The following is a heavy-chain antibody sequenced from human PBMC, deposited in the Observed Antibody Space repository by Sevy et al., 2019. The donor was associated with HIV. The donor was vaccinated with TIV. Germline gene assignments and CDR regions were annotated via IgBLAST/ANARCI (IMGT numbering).Heavy chain of an antibody. Sequence: GGSLRLSCAASGFTFSSYAMHWDRQAPGKGLEWVAVISYDGSNKYYADSVKGRFTISRDNSKNTLYLQMNSLRAEDTAVYYCAREGSGYYFGYWGQGTLVTVSS. D-gene: IGHD3-22*01. V-gene: IGHV3-30-3*01. J-gene: IGHJ4*02. CDR1: GFTFSSYA. CDR3: AREGSGYYFGY. CDR2: ISYDGSNK.